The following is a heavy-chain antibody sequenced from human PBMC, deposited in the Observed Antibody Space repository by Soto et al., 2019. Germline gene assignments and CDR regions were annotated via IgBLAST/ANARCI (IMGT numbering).Heavy chain of an antibody. CDR1: GFTFSSYA. V-gene: IGHV3-23*01. CDR2: ISGSGGST. CDR3: AKDLSSVPAATYYFDY. J-gene: IGHJ4*02. Sequence: EVQLLESGGGLVQPGGSLRLSCAASGFTFSSYAMSWVRQAPGKGLEWVSAISGSGGSTYYADSVKGRFTISRDNSKNTLYLQMNSLRAEDTAVYYCAKDLSSVPAATYYFDYWGQGTLVTVSS. D-gene: IGHD2-2*01.